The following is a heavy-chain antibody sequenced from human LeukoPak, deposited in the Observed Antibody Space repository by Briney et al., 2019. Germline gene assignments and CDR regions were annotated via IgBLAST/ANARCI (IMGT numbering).Heavy chain of an antibody. Sequence: SETLSLTCTVSGGSISSYYWSWIRQPPGKGLEWIGYIYYSGSTNYNPSLKSRVTISVDTSKNQFSLKLSPVTAADTAVYYCARDKYSSGWFDPWGQGTLVTVSS. CDR3: ARDKYSSGWFDP. J-gene: IGHJ5*02. V-gene: IGHV4-59*01. D-gene: IGHD6-19*01. CDR2: IYYSGST. CDR1: GGSISSYY.